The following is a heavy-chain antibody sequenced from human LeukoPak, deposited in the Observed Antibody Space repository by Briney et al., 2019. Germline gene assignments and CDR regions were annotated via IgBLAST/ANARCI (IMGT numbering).Heavy chain of an antibody. Sequence: GGSLRLSCVASGVKFYSYAMHWVRQAPGKGLEYVSGISSNGGSTYYANPVKGRFTISRDNSKNTLYLQMGSLRAEDMALYYCARSGGLEMATILDYWGQGTQVSVSS. CDR3: ARSGGLEMATILDY. V-gene: IGHV3-64*01. CDR1: GVKFYSYA. D-gene: IGHD5-24*01. J-gene: IGHJ4*02. CDR2: ISSNGGST.